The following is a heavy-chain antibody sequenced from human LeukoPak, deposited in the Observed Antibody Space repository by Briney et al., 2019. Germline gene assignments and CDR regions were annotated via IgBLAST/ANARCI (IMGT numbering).Heavy chain of an antibody. Sequence: PGGSLRLSCTASGFTFSSYAMSWVRQAPGKGLEWVSAISGSGGTTYYADSVKGRFTLSRDNSKNTLYLQMNSLRAEDTAVYYCARDVGDEGNYWGQGTLVTVSS. D-gene: IGHD3-16*01. CDR1: GFTFSSYA. V-gene: IGHV3-23*01. CDR3: ARDVGDEGNY. J-gene: IGHJ4*02. CDR2: ISGSGGTT.